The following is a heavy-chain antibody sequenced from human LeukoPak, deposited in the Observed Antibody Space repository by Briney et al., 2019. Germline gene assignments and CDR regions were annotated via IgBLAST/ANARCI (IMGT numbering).Heavy chain of an antibody. CDR3: ATTRGRDDWFDP. J-gene: IGHJ5*02. V-gene: IGHV1-24*01. Sequence: ASVKVSCKVSGYTLTELSMHWVRQAPGKGLEWMGGFDPEDGETIYAQKFQGRVTMTEDTSTDTAYMELSSLRSEDTAVYYCATTRGRDDWFDPWGQGALVTVSS. CDR2: FDPEDGET. D-gene: IGHD2-15*01. CDR1: GYTLTELS.